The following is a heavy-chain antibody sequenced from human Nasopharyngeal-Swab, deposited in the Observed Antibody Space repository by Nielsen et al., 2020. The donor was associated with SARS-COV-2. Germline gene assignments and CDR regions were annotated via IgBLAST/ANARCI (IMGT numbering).Heavy chain of an antibody. J-gene: IGHJ4*02. Sequence: GESLKISCAASGVIFSASAMHWVRQAPGEGLEWLGRIGDKDHNYATTYWASVKGRFTISRDDSKNTAFLQMDSLKTEDTALYYCTTDFYFDYWGQGTLVTVSS. V-gene: IGHV3-73*01. CDR2: IGDKDHNYAT. CDR1: GVIFSASA. CDR3: TTDFYFDY.